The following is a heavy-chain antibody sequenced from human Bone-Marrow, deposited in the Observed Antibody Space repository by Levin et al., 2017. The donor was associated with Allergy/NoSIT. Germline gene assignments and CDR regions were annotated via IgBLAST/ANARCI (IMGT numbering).Heavy chain of an antibody. J-gene: IGHJ6*03. CDR3: SRWITVVDFFYYYYTDV. Sequence: GASVKVSCTASGFIFGDYGFSWVRQAPGKGLEWVAFIRNKAYGGTTEYAAPVKGRFTISRDDSKSIAYPQMTGLRTEDTAVYYCSRWITVVDFFYYYYTDVWGEGTTVTVSS. V-gene: IGHV3-49*04. CDR1: GFIFGDYG. CDR2: IRNKAYGGTT. D-gene: IGHD3-16*01.